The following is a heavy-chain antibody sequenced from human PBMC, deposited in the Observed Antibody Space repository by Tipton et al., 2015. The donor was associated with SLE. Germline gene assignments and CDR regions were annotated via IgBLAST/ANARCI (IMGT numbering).Heavy chain of an antibody. CDR3: AREGQQLVYFDL. Sequence: TLSLTCTVSGGSISSYYWSWIRQPPGKGLEWIGYIYYSGSTNYNPSLKSRVTISVDTSKNQFSLKLSSVTAAVTAVYYCAREGQQLVYFDLWGRGTLVTVSP. CDR2: IYYSGST. V-gene: IGHV4-59*01. CDR1: GGSISSYY. D-gene: IGHD6-13*01. J-gene: IGHJ2*01.